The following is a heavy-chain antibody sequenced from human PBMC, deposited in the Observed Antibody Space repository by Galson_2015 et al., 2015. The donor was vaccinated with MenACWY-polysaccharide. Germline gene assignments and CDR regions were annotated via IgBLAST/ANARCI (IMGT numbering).Heavy chain of an antibody. V-gene: IGHV4-39*01. Sequence: ETLSLTCTVSGGSISSSSYYWGWIRQPPGKGLEWIGSIYYSGSTYYNPSLKSRVTISVDTSKNQFSLKLSSVTAADTAVYYCARPKPGYCGSTSCPPVRFDPWGQGTLVTVSS. CDR1: GGSISSSSYY. CDR2: IYYSGST. J-gene: IGHJ5*02. D-gene: IGHD2-2*01. CDR3: ARPKPGYCGSTSCPPVRFDP.